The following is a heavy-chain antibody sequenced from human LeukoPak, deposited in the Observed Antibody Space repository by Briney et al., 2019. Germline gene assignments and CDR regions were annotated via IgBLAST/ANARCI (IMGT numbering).Heavy chain of an antibody. CDR2: IYPGDSDT. CDR1: GYSFTSRW. D-gene: IGHD2-15*01. V-gene: IGHV5-51*01. Sequence: LGESLKISCKGSGYSFTSRWIGWVRQMPGKGLEWMGIIYPGDSDTRYSPSFQGQVTISADKSISTAYLQWSSLKASDTAMYYCARRDCSGGTCYSGYGAFDIRGQGTMVTVSS. J-gene: IGHJ3*02. CDR3: ARRDCSGGTCYSGYGAFDI.